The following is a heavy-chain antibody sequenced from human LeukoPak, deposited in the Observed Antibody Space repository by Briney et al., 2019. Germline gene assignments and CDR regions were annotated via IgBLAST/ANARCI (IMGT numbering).Heavy chain of an antibody. J-gene: IGHJ4*02. Sequence: GGSLRLSCAASGFSFTAYAMSWFRQAPGKGLEWVANIHDDGIVKNYVDSVKGRFTISRDDARNSVSLQLTRLRAEDTAVYYCARGPSGYHNTGGQGTLVTVSS. CDR3: ARGPSGYHNT. V-gene: IGHV3-7*01. CDR1: GFSFTAYA. D-gene: IGHD5-12*01. CDR2: IHDDGIVK.